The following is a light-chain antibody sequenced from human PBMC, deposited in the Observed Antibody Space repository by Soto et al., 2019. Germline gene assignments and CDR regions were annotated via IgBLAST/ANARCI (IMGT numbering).Light chain of an antibody. CDR3: TSYTRSRVV. CDR1: SSDVGAYNY. V-gene: IGLV2-14*03. Sequence: QSALTQPASVSGSPGQSITISCTGTSSDVGAYNYVSWYQQHPRKAPKLMIYDVRNRFSGVSNRFSGSKSGNTASLTISGLQTEDEADYYCTSYTRSRVVFGGGTKLTVL. J-gene: IGLJ2*01. CDR2: DVR.